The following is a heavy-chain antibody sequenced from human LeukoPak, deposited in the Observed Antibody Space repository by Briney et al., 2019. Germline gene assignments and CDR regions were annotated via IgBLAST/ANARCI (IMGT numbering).Heavy chain of an antibody. CDR1: GGSISSYY. V-gene: IGHV4-59*01. Sequence: SETLSLTCTVSGGSISSYYWSWIRQPPGKGLEWIGYIYYSGSTNYNPSLKSRVTISVDTSKNQFSLKLSSVTAADTAVYYCARLPSAYYYESYWGQGTLVTVSS. D-gene: IGHD3-22*01. J-gene: IGHJ4*02. CDR2: IYYSGST. CDR3: ARLPSAYYYESY.